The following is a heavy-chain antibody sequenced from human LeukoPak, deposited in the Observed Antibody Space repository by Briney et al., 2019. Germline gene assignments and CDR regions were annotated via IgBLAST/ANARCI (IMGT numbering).Heavy chain of an antibody. V-gene: IGHV3-11*04. J-gene: IGHJ3*02. CDR2: IGGSASNI. CDR1: GLTVTDYY. CDR3: AKEWSAFDI. Sequence: GGSLRLSCAASGLTVTDYYMHWIRQAPGKGLEWVSFIGGSASNIYYADSVKGRFTISRDNAENSLYLQMNSLRAEDTAVYYCAKEWSAFDIWGQGTMVTVSS. D-gene: IGHD2-15*01.